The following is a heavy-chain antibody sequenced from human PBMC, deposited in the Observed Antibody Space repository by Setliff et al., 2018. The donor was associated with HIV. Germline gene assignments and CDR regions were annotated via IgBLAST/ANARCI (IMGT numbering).Heavy chain of an antibody. V-gene: IGHV3-7*02. Sequence: GGSLRLSCTASQFAFKSYWMTWVRQASGKGLEWVGRIRGDYGASRSGRFTISRDDSKNTAYLQITNLQIEDTAVYYCARPRYCISTNCYEAFDYWGQGTLVTVSS. D-gene: IGHD2-2*01. CDR2: IRGD. CDR3: ARPRYCISTNCYEAFDY. J-gene: IGHJ4*02. CDR1: QFAFKSYW.